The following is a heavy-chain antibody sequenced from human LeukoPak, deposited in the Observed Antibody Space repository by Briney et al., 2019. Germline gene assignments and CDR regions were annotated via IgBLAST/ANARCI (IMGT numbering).Heavy chain of an antibody. Sequence: PGGSLRLSCAASGFTVSSNYMSWVRQAPGKGLEWVSVIYSGGSTYYADSVKGRFTISRDNSKNTLYLQMNSLRAEDTAVYYCARDAIAAAGDYYYYYMDVWGKGTTVTISS. CDR2: IYSGGST. V-gene: IGHV3-53*01. J-gene: IGHJ6*03. CDR1: GFTVSSNY. D-gene: IGHD6-13*01. CDR3: ARDAIAAAGDYYYYYMDV.